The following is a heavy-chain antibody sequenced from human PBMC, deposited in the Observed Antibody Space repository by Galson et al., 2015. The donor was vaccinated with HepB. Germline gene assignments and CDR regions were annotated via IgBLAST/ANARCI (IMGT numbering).Heavy chain of an antibody. CDR1: GYNFSGYW. Sequence: QSGAEVKKPGESLKISCKGSGYNFSGYWIGWVRQMPGKGLEWMGTIFPGDSHTRYSPSFQGQVTIPADKSTAYRQWSSLKASDTAMYYCARSSSGPLGYYGMDVWGQGTTVTVSS. J-gene: IGHJ6*02. D-gene: IGHD3-22*01. CDR2: IFPGDSHT. CDR3: ARSSSGPLGYYGMDV. V-gene: IGHV5-51*03.